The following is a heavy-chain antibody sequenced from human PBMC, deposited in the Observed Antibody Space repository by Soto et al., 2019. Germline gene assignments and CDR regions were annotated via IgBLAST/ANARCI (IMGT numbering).Heavy chain of an antibody. J-gene: IGHJ4*02. V-gene: IGHV4-30-2*01. CDR3: ARGGDYYYSSFDY. CDR1: GGSISSGGYS. Sequence: SETLSLTCAVSGGSISSGGYSWSWIRQPPGKGLEWIGYIYHSGSTYYNPSLKSRVTISVDRSKNQFSLKLSSVTAADTALYYCARGGDYYYSSFDYWGQGTLVTVSS. CDR2: IYHSGST. D-gene: IGHD3-22*01.